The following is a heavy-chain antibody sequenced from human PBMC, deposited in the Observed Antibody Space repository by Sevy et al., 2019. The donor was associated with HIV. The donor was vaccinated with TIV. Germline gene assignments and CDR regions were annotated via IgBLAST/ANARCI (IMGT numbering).Heavy chain of an antibody. J-gene: IGHJ2*01. CDR3: ARGSPSGSEILPRSSNADNWYFDL. CDR1: GFTFGDYD. CDR2: IGTAGDT. V-gene: IGHV3-13*04. Sequence: GGSLRLSCAASGFTFGDYDMHWVRQGTGKSLEWVSSIGTAGDTYYAASVKGRFTVSRENATNSLYLQVNALKAGDKATYYWARGSPSGSEILPRSSNADNWYFDLWGRGTLVTVSS. D-gene: IGHD3-10*01.